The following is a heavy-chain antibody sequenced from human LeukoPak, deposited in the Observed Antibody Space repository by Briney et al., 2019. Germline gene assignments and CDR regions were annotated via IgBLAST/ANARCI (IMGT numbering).Heavy chain of an antibody. CDR3: ARLRGGSYYYYYMDV. CDR2: IYPGDSDT. D-gene: IGHD1-26*01. CDR1: GYSFTSYW. Sequence: GESLKISCKGSGYSFTSYWIGWVRQMPGKGLEWMGIIYPGDSDTRYSPSFQGQVTISADKSISTAYLQWSSLKASDTAMYYCARLRGGSYYYYYMDVWGKGTTVTVSS. V-gene: IGHV5-51*01. J-gene: IGHJ6*03.